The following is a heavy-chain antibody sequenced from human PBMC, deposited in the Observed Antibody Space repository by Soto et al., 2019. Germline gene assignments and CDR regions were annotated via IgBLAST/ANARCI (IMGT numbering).Heavy chain of an antibody. CDR1: GLLLRNYG. D-gene: IGHD5-18*01. V-gene: IGHV3-53*01. CDR3: ARDPLGYSHGLYYNYGMDV. J-gene: IGHJ6*02. Sequence: GVSRRLCFLASGLLLRNYGITWVRPAPGKGLECVSVIYSEGTTYYADSVKGRFTISRDNSKNTLYLQMNSLRAEDTAVYYCARDPLGYSHGLYYNYGMDVWGQGTTVNV. CDR2: IYSEGTT.